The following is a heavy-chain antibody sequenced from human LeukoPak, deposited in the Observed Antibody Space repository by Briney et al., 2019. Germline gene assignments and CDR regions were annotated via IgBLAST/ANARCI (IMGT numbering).Heavy chain of an antibody. V-gene: IGHV1-69*04. Sequence: SVKVSCKASGGTFSSYAISWVRQAPGQGLEWMGRIFPILGIANYARKFQGRVTITADKSTSTAYMELSSLRSEDTAVYYCARGIVGATYGYWGQGTLVTVSS. D-gene: IGHD1-26*01. CDR3: ARGIVGATYGY. J-gene: IGHJ4*02. CDR1: GGTFSSYA. CDR2: IFPILGIA.